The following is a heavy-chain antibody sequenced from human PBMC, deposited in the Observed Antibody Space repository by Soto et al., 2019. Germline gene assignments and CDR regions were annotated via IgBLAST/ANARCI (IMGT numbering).Heavy chain of an antibody. Sequence: PSETLSLTCTVSGGSISSSSYYWGWIRQPPGKGLEWIGSIYYSGSTYYNPSLKSRVTISVDTSKNQFSLKLSSVTAADTAVYYCALGEMATTDYYYYGMDVWGQGTTVTVSS. D-gene: IGHD1-1*01. CDR1: GGSISSSSYY. CDR3: ALGEMATTDYYYYGMDV. CDR2: IYYSGST. V-gene: IGHV4-39*01. J-gene: IGHJ6*02.